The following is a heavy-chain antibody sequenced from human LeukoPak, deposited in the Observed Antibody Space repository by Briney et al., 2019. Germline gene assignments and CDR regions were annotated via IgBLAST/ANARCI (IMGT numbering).Heavy chain of an antibody. CDR1: GDSINIGDYY. J-gene: IGHJ3*02. CDR3: ARTTAAHDYGDYGAFDI. Sequence: SETLPLTCTVSGDSINIGDYYWSWIRQPPANSLEWLGYIYYSVSTYYNPSLKSRVTISVDTSKNQFSLKLSSVTAADTAVYYCARTTAAHDYGDYGAFDIWGQGTMVTVSS. D-gene: IGHD4-17*01. V-gene: IGHV4-30-4*08. CDR2: IYYSVST.